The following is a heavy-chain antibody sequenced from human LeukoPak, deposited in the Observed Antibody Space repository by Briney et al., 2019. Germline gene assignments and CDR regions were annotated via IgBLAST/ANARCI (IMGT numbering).Heavy chain of an antibody. CDR1: GGSISIGGYY. CDR3: ARDLLGPVDY. Sequence: TSETLSLTCTVSGGSISIGGYYWSWIRQHPGKGLEWIGYIYYSGSTYYNPSLKSRVTISVDTSKNQFSLKLSSVAAADTAVYYCARDLLGPVDYWGQGTLVTVSS. J-gene: IGHJ4*02. D-gene: IGHD2-21*01. V-gene: IGHV4-31*03. CDR2: IYYSGST.